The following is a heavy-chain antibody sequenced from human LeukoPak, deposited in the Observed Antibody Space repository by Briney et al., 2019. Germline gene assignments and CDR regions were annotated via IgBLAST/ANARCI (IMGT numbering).Heavy chain of an antibody. CDR1: GVTFSSYG. J-gene: IGHJ4*02. CDR3: AKDLDCTTYGYYFDY. Sequence: GGTLRLSCAASGVTFSSYGMNWVRQAPGKGLEWVSGRSGSGGSTYYADSVKGRFTISRDNSKNTLYLQMNSLRADDTAVYYCAKDLDCTTYGYYFDYWGQGTLVTVSS. V-gene: IGHV3-23*01. D-gene: IGHD2-21*02. CDR2: RSGSGGST.